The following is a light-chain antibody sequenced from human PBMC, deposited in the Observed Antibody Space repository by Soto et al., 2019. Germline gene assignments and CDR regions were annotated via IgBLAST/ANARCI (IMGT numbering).Light chain of an antibody. CDR1: QSLVYSDGDTY. Sequence: DVVMTQSPLSLPVTLGQPASISCMSAQSLVYSDGDTYLSWFQQRPGQSPRRLIYEVSNRDSGVPDRFSGSGSGTDFTLKISRVEAEDVGVYYCMQGTHWPWTFGQGTKVEVK. CDR2: EVS. J-gene: IGKJ1*01. V-gene: IGKV2-30*01. CDR3: MQGTHWPWT.